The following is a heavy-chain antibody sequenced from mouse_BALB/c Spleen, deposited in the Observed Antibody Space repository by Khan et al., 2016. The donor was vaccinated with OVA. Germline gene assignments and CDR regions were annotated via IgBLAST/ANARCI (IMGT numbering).Heavy chain of an antibody. J-gene: IGHJ1*01. CDR3: IRGGAVIPYWYFDV. V-gene: IGHV3-6*02. CDR1: GHSITSGYR. D-gene: IGHD3-3*01. Sequence: EVQLQESRPGLVKPSQSLSLTCSVTGHSITSGYRWNWIRQFPGNKLEWMGYISYDGGNHYNPSLKNRLSITRDTSKNQFFLKLNSVTTEDTATYYWIRGGAVIPYWYFDVWGAGTTVTVSS. CDR2: ISYDGGN.